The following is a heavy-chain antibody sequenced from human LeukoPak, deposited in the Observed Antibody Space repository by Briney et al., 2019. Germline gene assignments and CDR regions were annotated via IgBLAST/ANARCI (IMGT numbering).Heavy chain of an antibody. J-gene: IGHJ4*02. V-gene: IGHV1-2*02. CDR2: INPNSGGT. CDR1: GYTFTGCY. CDR3: ARASIAARRFDY. D-gene: IGHD6-6*01. Sequence: ASVKVSCKASGYTFTGCYMHWVRQAPGQGLEWMGWINPNSGGTNYAQKFQGRVTMTRDTSISTAYMELSRLRSDDTAVYYCARASIAARRFDYWGQGTLVTVSS.